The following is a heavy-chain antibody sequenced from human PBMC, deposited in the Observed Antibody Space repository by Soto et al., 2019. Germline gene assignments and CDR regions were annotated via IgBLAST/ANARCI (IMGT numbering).Heavy chain of an antibody. D-gene: IGHD6-19*01. CDR2: ISAYNGNT. CDR1: GYTFTSYG. Sequence: ASVKVSCKASGYTFTSYGISWVRQAPGQGLEWMGWISAYNGNTNYAQKLQGRVTMTTDTSTSTAYMELRSLRSDDTAVYYCARVWAVAGTDAFDIWGQGTMVTVSS. V-gene: IGHV1-18*01. CDR3: ARVWAVAGTDAFDI. J-gene: IGHJ3*02.